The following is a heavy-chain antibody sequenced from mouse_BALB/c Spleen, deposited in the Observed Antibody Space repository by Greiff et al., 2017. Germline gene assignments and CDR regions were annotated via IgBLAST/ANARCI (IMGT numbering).Heavy chain of an antibody. CDR2: ISYDGSN. D-gene: IGHD1-1*02. Sequence: EVQLQESGPGLVKPSQSLSLTCSVTGYSITSGYSWNWIRQFPGNKLEWMGYISYDGSNNYNPSLKNRTSITRDTTKNQFFLKLNSVTTEDTATDYCATMGIYYAMDYWGQGTSVTVSA. V-gene: IGHV3-6*02. J-gene: IGHJ4*01. CDR3: ATMGIYYAMDY. CDR1: GYSITSGYS.